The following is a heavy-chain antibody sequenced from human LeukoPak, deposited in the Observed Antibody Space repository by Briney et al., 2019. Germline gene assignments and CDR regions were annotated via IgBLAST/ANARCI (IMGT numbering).Heavy chain of an antibody. CDR2: IKLSINMDSVSEK. V-gene: IGHV3-7*01. D-gene: IGHD1-26*01. CDR1: GFSISNYW. Sequence: GGSLRLSCVGSGFSISNYWMSWVRQTPGKGLEWVASIKLSINMDSVSEKHYVDAVKGRFTISRDNSRNSIYLDMNSLRVEDTAVFYCARYTSNVVGKRHYIDHWGQGTLVTVSS. CDR3: ARYTSNVVGKRHYIDH. J-gene: IGHJ4*02.